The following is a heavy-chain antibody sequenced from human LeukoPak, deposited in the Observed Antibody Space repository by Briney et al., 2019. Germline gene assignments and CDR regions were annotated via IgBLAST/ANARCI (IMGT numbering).Heavy chain of an antibody. CDR3: AYSSGWYWFDP. D-gene: IGHD6-19*01. CDR1: GGSISNYY. CDR2: IYYSGST. J-gene: IGHJ5*02. Sequence: SETLSLTCTVSGGSISNYYWSWIRQPPGKGLEWIGYIYYSGSTNYNPSLKSRVTISVDTSKNQFSLKLSSVTAADTAVYYCAYSSGWYWFDPWGQGTLVTVSS. V-gene: IGHV4-59*12.